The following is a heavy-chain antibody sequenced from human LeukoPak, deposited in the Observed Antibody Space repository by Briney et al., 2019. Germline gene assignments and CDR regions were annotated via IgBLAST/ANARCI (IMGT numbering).Heavy chain of an antibody. J-gene: IGHJ6*04. CDR2: ISGSGGST. D-gene: IGHD3-10*02. CDR1: GFTFSSYG. CDR3: AELGITMIGGV. Sequence: GGSLRLSCAASGFTFSSYGMSWVRRAPGKGLEWVSAISGSGGSTYCADSVKGRFTISGDNAKNSLYLQMNSLRAEDTAVYYCAELGITMIGGVWGKGTTVTISS. V-gene: IGHV3-23*01.